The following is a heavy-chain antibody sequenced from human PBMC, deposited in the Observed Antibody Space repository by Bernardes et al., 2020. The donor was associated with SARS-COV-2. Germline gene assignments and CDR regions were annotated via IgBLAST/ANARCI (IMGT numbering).Heavy chain of an antibody. Sequence: GGSLRLSRAASGFTISRYWMPWVRQAPGKGLVWVSRIDSDGSSTTYADAVKGRFTMSRDNAKNTLYLQMNSLTAEDTAVYYCTREHSDISASYSGSGDFQRWGQGTLVTVSS. CDR2: IDSDGSST. V-gene: IGHV3-74*01. D-gene: IGHD3-10*01. CDR3: TREHSDISASYSGSGDFQR. CDR1: GFTISRYW. J-gene: IGHJ1*01.